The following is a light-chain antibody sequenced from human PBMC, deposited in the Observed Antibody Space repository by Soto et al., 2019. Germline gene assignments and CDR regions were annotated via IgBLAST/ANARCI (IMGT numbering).Light chain of an antibody. CDR2: GAS. V-gene: IGKV1-39*01. J-gene: IGKJ1*01. CDR3: QQTHSAPRT. Sequence: EIKMTQSPPSLSALGGDVSTIRCRASGSVTRFLNWYQQKPGKAPHLLIIGASTLQEGVPSRFSGSGSGTEFTLTISSVQPEDFATYYCQQTHSAPRTFGQGTRLDIK. CDR1: GSVTRF.